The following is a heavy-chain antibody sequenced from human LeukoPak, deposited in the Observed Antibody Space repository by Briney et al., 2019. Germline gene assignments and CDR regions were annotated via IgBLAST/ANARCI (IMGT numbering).Heavy chain of an antibody. CDR2: IRSRGDNI. Sequence: GGSLRLSCAASGFTFSNYAMNWVRLTPGKGLEWVSSIRSRGDNIDYADSVKGRFTTSRDKFTNTLYLQMNSLRVDDTAAYYCAKDRGGDYGYFGWFDSWGQGTQVSVSS. D-gene: IGHD3-22*01. V-gene: IGHV3-23*01. CDR3: AKDRGGDYGYFGWFDS. J-gene: IGHJ5*01. CDR1: GFTFSNYA.